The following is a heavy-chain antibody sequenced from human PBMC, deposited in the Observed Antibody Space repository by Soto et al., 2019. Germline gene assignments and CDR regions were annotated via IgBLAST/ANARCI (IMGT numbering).Heavy chain of an antibody. CDR2: IYHSGST. Sequence: SETLSVTRPVSGGCISSYYWSWIRQPPGKGLEWIGYIYHSGSTYYNPSLKSRVTISVDRSKNQFSLKLSSVTAADTAVYYCARHWGRGAAGTCYNWGQGTLVTVSS. D-gene: IGHD6-13*01. J-gene: IGHJ4*02. CDR1: GGCISSYY. CDR3: ARHWGRGAAGTCYN. V-gene: IGHV4-59*08.